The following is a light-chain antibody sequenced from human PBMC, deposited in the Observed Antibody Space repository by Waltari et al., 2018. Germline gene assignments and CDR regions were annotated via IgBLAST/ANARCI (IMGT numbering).Light chain of an antibody. J-gene: IGKJ4*01. V-gene: IGKV1-5*03. CDR2: KAS. Sequence: DIQITQSPSTLSASVGDRVTITSRASQSISNWLAWYQQKPGKAPKLLIYKASTLESGVPSRFSGSGSGTEFTLTISSLQPDDFATYYCQQYNSYSLLTFGGGTKVEIK. CDR1: QSISNW. CDR3: QQYNSYSLLT.